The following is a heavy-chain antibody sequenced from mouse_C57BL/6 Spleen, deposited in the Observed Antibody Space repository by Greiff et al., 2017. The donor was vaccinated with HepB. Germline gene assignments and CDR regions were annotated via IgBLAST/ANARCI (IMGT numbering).Heavy chain of an antibody. CDR1: GYTFTSYT. CDR3: AMTADYAMDY. V-gene: IGHV1-4*01. Sequence: VQGVESGAELARTGASVKMSCKASGYTFTSYTMHWVKQRPGQGLEWIGYINPSSGYTKYNQKFKDKATLTADKSSSTAYMQLSSLTSEDSAVYYCAMTADYAMDYWGQGTSVTVSS. CDR2: INPSSGYT. J-gene: IGHJ4*01. D-gene: IGHD3-2*01.